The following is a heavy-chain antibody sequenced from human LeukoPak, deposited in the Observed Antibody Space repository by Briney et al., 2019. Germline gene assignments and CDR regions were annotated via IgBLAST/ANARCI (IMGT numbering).Heavy chain of an antibody. CDR1: GFTSSSYG. V-gene: IGHV3-30*02. J-gene: IGHJ4*02. D-gene: IGHD3-10*01. CDR3: AKDWSWMARGVTTIDY. Sequence: GGSLRLSCAASGFTSSSYGMHWVRQAPGKGLEWVAFIRYDGSNKYYADSVKGRFTISRDNSKNTLYLQMNSLRAEDTAVYYCAKDWSWMARGVTTIDYWGQGTLVTVSS. CDR2: IRYDGSNK.